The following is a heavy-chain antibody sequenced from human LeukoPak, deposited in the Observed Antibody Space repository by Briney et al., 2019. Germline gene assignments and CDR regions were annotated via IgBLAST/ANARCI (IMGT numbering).Heavy chain of an antibody. D-gene: IGHD6-13*01. CDR2: SSGSGGST. Sequence: GGSLRLSCAASGFTFSSYAMSGVRQAPGKGLEWVSASSGSGGSTYYADSVKGRFTISRDNSKNTLYLQMNSLRAEDTAVYYCANQVGRVAAAGRDYWGQGTLVTVSS. V-gene: IGHV3-23*01. J-gene: IGHJ4*02. CDR1: GFTFSSYA. CDR3: ANQVGRVAAAGRDY.